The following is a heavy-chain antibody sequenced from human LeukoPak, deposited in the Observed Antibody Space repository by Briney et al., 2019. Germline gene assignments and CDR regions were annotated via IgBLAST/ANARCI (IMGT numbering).Heavy chain of an antibody. CDR2: IYYSGST. D-gene: IGHD3-22*01. CDR3: ARASRYYYDSSGQKGYFDY. J-gene: IGHJ4*02. CDR1: GGSISSSSYY. Sequence: SETLSLTCSVSGGSISSSSYYWGWIRQPPGKGLEWIGSIYYSGSTYYNPSLKSRVTISVDTSKNQFSLKLSSVTAADTAVYYCARASRYYYDSSGQKGYFDYWGQGTLVTASS. V-gene: IGHV4-39*01.